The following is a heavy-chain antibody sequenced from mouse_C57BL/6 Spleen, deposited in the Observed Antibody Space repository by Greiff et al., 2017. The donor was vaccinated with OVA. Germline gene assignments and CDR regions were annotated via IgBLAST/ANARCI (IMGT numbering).Heavy chain of an antibody. CDR1: GFTFSDYY. Sequence: EVKLVESEGGLVQPGSSMKLSCTASGFTFSDYYMAWVRQVPEKGLEWVANINYDGSSTYYLDSLKSRFIISRDNAKNILYLQMSSLKSVDTATYYCARDGYYGSSWYFDVWGTGTTVTVSS. J-gene: IGHJ1*03. CDR2: INYDGSST. CDR3: ARDGYYGSSWYFDV. D-gene: IGHD1-1*01. V-gene: IGHV5-16*01.